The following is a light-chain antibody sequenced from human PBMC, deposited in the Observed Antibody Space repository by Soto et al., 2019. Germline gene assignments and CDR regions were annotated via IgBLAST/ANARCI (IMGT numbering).Light chain of an antibody. CDR2: AAS. CDR3: QQLNSYPSST. CDR1: QGFNSY. V-gene: IGKV1-9*01. J-gene: IGKJ4*01. Sequence: IQFTQSPSSLSASVGDRVTITCRASQGFNSYLAWYQQKPGKAPKLLIYAASTLQSGVPSRFSGSRSGTDFTLTISRLQPEDFATYYCQQLNSYPSSTFGGGTKVEIK.